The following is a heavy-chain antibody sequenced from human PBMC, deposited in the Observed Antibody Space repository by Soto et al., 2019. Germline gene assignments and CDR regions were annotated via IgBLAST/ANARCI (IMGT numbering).Heavy chain of an antibody. V-gene: IGHV3-33*01. J-gene: IGHJ4*02. CDR1: GFTFSRYG. CDR3: ARDRGVTTTWYYFEY. CDR2: IWYDGSNK. Sequence: GGSLRLSCAASGFTFSRYGMHWVRQAPGKGLEWVAVIWYDGSNKYYADSVKGRFTISRDNSKNTLYLQMNSLRAEDTAVYYCARDRGVTTTWYYFEYWGQGTPVTVSS. D-gene: IGHD4-17*01.